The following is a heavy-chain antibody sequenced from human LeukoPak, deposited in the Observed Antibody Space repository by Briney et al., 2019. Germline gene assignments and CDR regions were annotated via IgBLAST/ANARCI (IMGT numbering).Heavy chain of an antibody. Sequence: PSETLSLTCTVSGASISSFYWNWIRQPPGKGLEWIGNIYYSGSTDYNPSLKSRVTISVDTSKNHLSLRLSSVTAADTAVYYCARDKGPSWYFDLWGRGILVTVSS. V-gene: IGHV4-59*01. CDR3: ARDKGPSWYFDL. J-gene: IGHJ2*01. CDR2: IYYSGST. CDR1: GASISSFY.